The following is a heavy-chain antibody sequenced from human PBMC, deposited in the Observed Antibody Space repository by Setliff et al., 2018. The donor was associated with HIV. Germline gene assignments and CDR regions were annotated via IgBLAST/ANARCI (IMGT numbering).Heavy chain of an antibody. CDR2: IIPIFGTT. J-gene: IGHJ6*03. V-gene: IGHV1-69*13. D-gene: IGHD3-22*01. Sequence: ASVKVSCKASGGTFSSYPISWVRQAPGQGLEWMGGIIPIFGTTHYAQKFQGRVTVTADESTSTAYMQLSSPRSDDTAVYYCARGRNYDSSGYGDHYYYMDVWGKGTTVTVSS. CDR3: ARGRNYDSSGYGDHYYYMDV. CDR1: GGTFSSYP.